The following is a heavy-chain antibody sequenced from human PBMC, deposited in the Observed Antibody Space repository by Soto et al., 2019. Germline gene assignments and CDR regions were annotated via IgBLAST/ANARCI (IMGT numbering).Heavy chain of an antibody. CDR1: GGSISSYY. Sequence: SETLSLTCTVSGGSISSYYWSWIRQPPGKGLEWIGYIYYSGSTNYNPSLKSRVTISVDTSKNQFSLKLSSVTAADTAVYYCARVYFDWLSQYYFDYWGQGTLVTVSS. V-gene: IGHV4-59*01. CDR3: ARVYFDWLSQYYFDY. CDR2: IYYSGST. J-gene: IGHJ4*02. D-gene: IGHD3-9*01.